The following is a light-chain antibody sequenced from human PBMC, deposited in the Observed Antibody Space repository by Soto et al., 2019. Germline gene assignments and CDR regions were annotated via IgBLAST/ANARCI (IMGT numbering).Light chain of an antibody. J-gene: IGKJ2*01. CDR3: RQYGRTPYT. Sequence: EIVLTQSPGTLSLSPGEGATLSCRASQSVRDRYVAWYQQKPGQAPRLLMYGASGRATGVPDRFSGSGSGTDFTLTISRLEPEDFAVYYCRQYGRTPYTFGQGTKLEIK. CDR2: GAS. V-gene: IGKV3-20*01. CDR1: QSVRDRY.